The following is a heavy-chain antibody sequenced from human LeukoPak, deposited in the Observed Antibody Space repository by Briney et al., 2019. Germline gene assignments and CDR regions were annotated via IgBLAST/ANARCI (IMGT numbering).Heavy chain of an antibody. Sequence: GGSLRLSCAASGFTFSSYSMNWVPQAPGKGREWVTSISSSSRYIYYTDSVKGRFTISRDNAKNSLYLQMNSLRAEDTAVYYCARGTRYCSSTSCFRGPPDYWGQGTLVTVSS. V-gene: IGHV3-21*01. J-gene: IGHJ4*02. D-gene: IGHD2-2*01. CDR2: ISSSSRYI. CDR1: GFTFSSYS. CDR3: ARGTRYCSSTSCFRGPPDY.